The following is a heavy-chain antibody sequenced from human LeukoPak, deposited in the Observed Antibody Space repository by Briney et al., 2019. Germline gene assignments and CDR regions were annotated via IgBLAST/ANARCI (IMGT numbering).Heavy chain of an antibody. V-gene: IGHV1-2*02. CDR3: AREGRQGTGGWYYFDY. CDR2: INPNSGAT. CDR1: GYTFTSYD. Sequence: ASVKVSCKGSGYTFTSYDINWVRQATGQGLEWMGWINPNSGATIYAQRFQARVTLTRDTSISTAYMELSRLTSDDTAVYYCAREGRQGTGGWYYFDYWGQETLVTVSS. J-gene: IGHJ4*02. D-gene: IGHD2-8*02.